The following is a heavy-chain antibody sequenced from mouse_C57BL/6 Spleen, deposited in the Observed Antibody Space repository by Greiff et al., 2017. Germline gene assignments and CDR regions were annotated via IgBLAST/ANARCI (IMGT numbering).Heavy chain of an antibody. Sequence: EVMLVESGGGLVQPGGSLKLSCAASGFTFSDYYMYWVRQTPEKRLEWVAYISNGGGSTYYPDTVKGRFTISRDNAKNTLYLQMSRLKSEDTSMYYCAGVNWALYAMDYWGQGTSVTVSS. D-gene: IGHD4-1*01. V-gene: IGHV5-12*01. CDR1: GFTFSDYY. CDR2: ISNGGGST. J-gene: IGHJ4*01. CDR3: AGVNWALYAMDY.